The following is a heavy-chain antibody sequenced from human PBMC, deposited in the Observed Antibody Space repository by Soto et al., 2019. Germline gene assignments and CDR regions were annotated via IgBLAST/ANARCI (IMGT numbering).Heavy chain of an antibody. CDR1: GFTFGTTD. V-gene: IGHV3-23*01. CDR3: VKNSGWFNT. D-gene: IGHD3-10*01. CDR2: IDGSGGIT. J-gene: IGHJ5*02. Sequence: GGSLRLSCAASGFTFGTTDMSWVRQAPGEGLEWVSTIDGSGGITYYADPVKGRFTISRDNSRNTVYLQMNSLRGDDTALYYCVKNSGWFNTWGRGALVTVSS.